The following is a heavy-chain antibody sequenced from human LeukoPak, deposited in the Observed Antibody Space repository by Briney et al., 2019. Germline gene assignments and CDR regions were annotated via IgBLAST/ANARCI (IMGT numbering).Heavy chain of an antibody. D-gene: IGHD3-22*01. V-gene: IGHV4-30-4*01. CDR1: GGSISSGDYY. CDR3: AREGSSGRNY. Sequence: SETLSLTCTVSGGSISSGDYYWSWIRQPPGKGLEWIGYIYYSGSTYYNPSLKSRVTVSVDTSKNQFSLKLSSVTAADTAVYYCAREGSSGRNYWGQGTLVTVSS. J-gene: IGHJ4*02. CDR2: IYYSGST.